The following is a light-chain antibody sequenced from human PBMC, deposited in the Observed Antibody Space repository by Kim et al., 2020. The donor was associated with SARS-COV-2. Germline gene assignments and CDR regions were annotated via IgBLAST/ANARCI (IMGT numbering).Light chain of an antibody. CDR1: QSVSSSY. V-gene: IGKV3-20*01. Sequence: GERATLSCRASQSVSSSYLAWYQQKPGQAPRLLIYGASSRATGIPDRFSGSGSGTDFTLTISRLEPEDFAVYYCQQYGSSPGPGYTFGQGTKLEI. CDR2: GAS. CDR3: QQYGSSPGPGYT. J-gene: IGKJ2*01.